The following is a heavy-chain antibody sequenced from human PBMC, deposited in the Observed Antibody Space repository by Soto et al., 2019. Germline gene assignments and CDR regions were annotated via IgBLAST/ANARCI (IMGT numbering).Heavy chain of an antibody. CDR1: GFTFSSYS. CDR2: ISSSSSYI. CDR3: AREIGTVTTANYYYCYGMDV. Sequence: GGSLRLSCAASGFTFSSYSMNWVRQAPGKGLEWVSSISSSSSYIYYADSVKGRFTISRDNAKNSLYLQMNSLRAEDTAVYYCAREIGTVTTANYYYCYGMDVWGQGTTVTVSS. J-gene: IGHJ6*02. V-gene: IGHV3-21*01. D-gene: IGHD4-4*01.